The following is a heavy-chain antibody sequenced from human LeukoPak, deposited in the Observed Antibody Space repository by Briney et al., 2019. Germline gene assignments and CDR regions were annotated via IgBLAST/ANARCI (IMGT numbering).Heavy chain of an antibody. V-gene: IGHV3-74*01. D-gene: IGHD3-22*01. CDR3: ARVGSSGPYYYYYYMDV. CDR2: INSDGSST. Sequence: GGSLRLSCAASGFTFSSYWMHWVRQAPRKGLVWVSRINSDGSSTSYADSVKGRFTISRGNAKNTLYLQMNSLRAEDTAVYYCARVGSSGPYYYYYYMDVWGKGTTVTVSS. J-gene: IGHJ6*03. CDR1: GFTFSSYW.